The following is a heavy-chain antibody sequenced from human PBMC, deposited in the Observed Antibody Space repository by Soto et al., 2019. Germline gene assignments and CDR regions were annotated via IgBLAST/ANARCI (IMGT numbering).Heavy chain of an antibody. CDR1: GYTFTSYG. Sequence: QVQLVQSGAEVKKPGASVKLSCKASGYTFTSYGISWVRQAPGQGHEWMGWISSYNGNTNYAQKLESTVTMTRDTSTITAYMQRRSLMCDDTAVYYCARYGRDTATGYYYSMDVWGQGTTVTVTS. D-gene: IGHD5-18*01. CDR2: ISSYNGNT. CDR3: ARYGRDTATGYYYSMDV. V-gene: IGHV1-18*01. J-gene: IGHJ6*02.